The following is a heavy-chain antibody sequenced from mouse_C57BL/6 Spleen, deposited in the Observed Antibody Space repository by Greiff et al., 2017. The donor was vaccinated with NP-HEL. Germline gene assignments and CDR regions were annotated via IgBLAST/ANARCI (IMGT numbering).Heavy chain of an antibody. J-gene: IGHJ2*01. CDR3: ARKRTYDCGDFDY. D-gene: IGHD2-4*01. Sequence: QVQLQQPGAELVRPGSSVKLSCTASGYTFTSYWMDWVKQRPGQGLEWIGNIYPSDSESHYNQKFKDKATLTVDKSSSTAYMRLSSLTSEDSAVYYCARKRTYDCGDFDYWGQGTTLTVSS. CDR2: IYPSDSES. V-gene: IGHV1-61*01. CDR1: GYTFTSYW.